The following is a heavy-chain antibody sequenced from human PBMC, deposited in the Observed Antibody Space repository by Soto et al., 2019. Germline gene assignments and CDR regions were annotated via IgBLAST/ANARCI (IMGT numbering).Heavy chain of an antibody. D-gene: IGHD3-22*01. V-gene: IGHV4-59*01. CDR1: GVSISENH. CDR2: VYYTGNT. J-gene: IGHJ5*02. Sequence: SETLSLTCDVSGVSISENHWSWIRQAPGKGLERIGCVYYTGNTNYNPSLKRRVTMSLDTSKSQFYLKLSSVTAADTAVYYCARGDSSGYYPNWFDPWGQGTLVTVSS. CDR3: ARGDSSGYYPNWFDP.